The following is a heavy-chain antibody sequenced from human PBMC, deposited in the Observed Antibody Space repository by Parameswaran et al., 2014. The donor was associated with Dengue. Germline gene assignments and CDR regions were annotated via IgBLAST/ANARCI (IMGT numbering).Heavy chain of an antibody. Sequence: RWIRQPPGKGLEWVAKIKQDGSEKYYVDSVTGRFTISRDNAENSLSLQMHSLRVEDTAVYYCARGLYTTHFFDYWGQGTLVTVSS. J-gene: IGHJ4*02. D-gene: IGHD3-16*01. V-gene: IGHV3-7*01. CDR2: IKQDGSEK. CDR3: ARGLYTTHFFDY.